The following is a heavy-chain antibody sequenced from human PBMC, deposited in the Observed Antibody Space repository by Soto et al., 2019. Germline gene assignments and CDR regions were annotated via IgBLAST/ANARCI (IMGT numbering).Heavy chain of an antibody. CDR3: ARHVDYGDYDAFDI. CDR1: GGSISSYY. CDR2: IYYSGST. D-gene: IGHD4-17*01. V-gene: IGHV4-59*08. J-gene: IGHJ3*02. Sequence: QVQLQESGPGLVKPSETLSLTCTVSGGSISSYYWSWIRQPPGKGLEWIGYIYYSGSTNYNPSLKSRVTISVDTCKNQCSLELSSVTAADMAVYYCARHVDYGDYDAFDIWGQGTMVTVSS.